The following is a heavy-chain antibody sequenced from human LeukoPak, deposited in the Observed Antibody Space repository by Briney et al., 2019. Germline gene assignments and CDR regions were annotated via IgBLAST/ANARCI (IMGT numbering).Heavy chain of an antibody. J-gene: IGHJ4*02. D-gene: IGHD5-18*01. Sequence: PGGSLRLSCAASGFTFSTYSMTWVRQAPGKGLEWVSSISSGSSDTSYADSVKGRFTISRDNAKYSLYLQVNSLRAEDTAVYYCARLTGVVNAFDYWGQGTLVTVSS. V-gene: IGHV3-21*01. CDR2: ISSGSSDT. CDR3: ARLTGVVNAFDY. CDR1: GFTFSTYS.